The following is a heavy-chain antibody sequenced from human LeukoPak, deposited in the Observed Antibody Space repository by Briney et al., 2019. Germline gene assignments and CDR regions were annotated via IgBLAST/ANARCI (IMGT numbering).Heavy chain of an antibody. V-gene: IGHV3-30*02. CDR2: IRYDGSNK. J-gene: IGHJ4*02. CDR1: GFTFSSYG. CDR3: AKDRVYYDFWSGPEAFDY. Sequence: GGSLRLSCAASGFTFSSYGMHWVRQAPGKGLEWVTFIRYDGSNKYYVDSVKGRFTISRDNSKNTLYVQMNSLRAEDTAVYYCAKDRVYYDFWSGPEAFDYWGQGTLVTVSS. D-gene: IGHD3-3*01.